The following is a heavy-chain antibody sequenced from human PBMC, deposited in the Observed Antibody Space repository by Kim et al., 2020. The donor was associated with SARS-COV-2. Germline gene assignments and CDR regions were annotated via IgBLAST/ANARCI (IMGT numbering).Heavy chain of an antibody. V-gene: IGHV4-61*02. D-gene: IGHD3-10*01. J-gene: IGHJ6*02. CDR1: GGSISSGSYY. CDR2: IYTSGST. Sequence: SETLSLTCTVSGGSISSGSYYWSWIRQPAGKGLEWIGRIYTSGSTNYNPSLKSRVTISVDTSKNQFSLKLSSVTAADTAVYYCARDPMVRAPYGMDVWGQGTTVTVSS. CDR3: ARDPMVRAPYGMDV.